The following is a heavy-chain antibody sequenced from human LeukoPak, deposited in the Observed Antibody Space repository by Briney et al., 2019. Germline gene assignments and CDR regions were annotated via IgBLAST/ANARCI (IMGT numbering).Heavy chain of an antibody. CDR2: ISGSGGST. J-gene: IGHJ3*02. CDR3: AKPRGVADFWSGPLIDAFDI. CDR1: GFTFSSYA. V-gene: IGHV3-23*01. Sequence: GGSLRLSCAASGFTFSSYAMSWVRQAPGKGLEWVSAISGSGGSTYYADSVKGRFTISRDNSKNTLCLQMNSLRAEDTAVYYCAKPRGVADFWSGPLIDAFDIWGQGTMVTVSS. D-gene: IGHD3-3*01.